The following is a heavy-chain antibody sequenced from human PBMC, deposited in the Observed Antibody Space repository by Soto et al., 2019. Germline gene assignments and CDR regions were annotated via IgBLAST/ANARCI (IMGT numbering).Heavy chain of an antibody. V-gene: IGHV3-23*01. CDR1: RFTFSSYA. D-gene: IGHD3-3*01. CDR2: ISGNGNSA. Sequence: GGSLRLSCAASRFTFSSYAIICVRQSPCKWLEWVSTISGNGNSAYYPDSVKGRFTVSRDNSRNILHLQMNGLRAEDTAVYYCAKGKANTVFGVNTLFDYWGQGTLVTVSS. J-gene: IGHJ4*02. CDR3: AKGKANTVFGVNTLFDY.